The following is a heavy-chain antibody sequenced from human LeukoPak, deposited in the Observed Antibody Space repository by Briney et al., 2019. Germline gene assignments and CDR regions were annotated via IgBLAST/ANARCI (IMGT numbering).Heavy chain of an antibody. J-gene: IGHJ4*02. D-gene: IGHD3-10*01. CDR1: GFTFSSYS. Sequence: GGSLRLSCAASGFTFSSYSMNWVRQAPGKGLEWVSAISGSGGSTYYADSVKGRFTISRDNSKNTLYLQMNSLRAEDTAVYYCAKPVDYYGSGSFHNSYYFDYWGQGTLVTVSS. V-gene: IGHV3-23*01. CDR3: AKPVDYYGSGSFHNSYYFDY. CDR2: ISGSGGST.